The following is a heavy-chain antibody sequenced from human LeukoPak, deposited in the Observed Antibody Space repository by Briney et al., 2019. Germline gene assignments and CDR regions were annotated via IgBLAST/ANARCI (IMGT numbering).Heavy chain of an antibody. V-gene: IGHV4-61*01. J-gene: IGHJ4*02. CDR2: IYYSGST. CDR1: GYSISSGYY. Sequence: SETLSLTCTVSGYSISSGYYWSWIRQPPGKGLEWIGYIYYSGSTNYNPSLKSRVTISVDTSKNQFSLKLSSVTAADTAVYYCARGGRWSHDYWGQGTLVTVSS. CDR3: ARGGRWSHDY. D-gene: IGHD4-23*01.